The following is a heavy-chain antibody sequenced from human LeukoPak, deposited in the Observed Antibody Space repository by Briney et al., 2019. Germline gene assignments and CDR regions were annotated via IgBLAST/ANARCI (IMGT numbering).Heavy chain of an antibody. D-gene: IGHD3-16*01. J-gene: IGHJ4*02. V-gene: IGHV3-21*01. CDR1: GFSFSDYD. CDR3: GRAFPPLRTASAGDL. CDR2: ISGRSSHA. Sequence: GGSLRLSCSASGFSFSDYDMNWFRQAPGKGLEWVSSISGRSSHAYYGDSVKGRFSIPRDNAMNSVFLQMNSLGVDDTAVYYCGRAFPPLRTASAGDLWGQGTLVTVSS.